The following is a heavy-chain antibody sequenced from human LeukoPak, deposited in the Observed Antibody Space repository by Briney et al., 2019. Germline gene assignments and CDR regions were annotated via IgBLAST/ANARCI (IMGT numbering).Heavy chain of an antibody. CDR1: GGTFSSYA. D-gene: IGHD2-15*01. J-gene: IGHJ5*02. V-gene: IGHV1-18*01. CDR2: ISAYNGDT. Sequence: ASVKVSCKASGGTFSSYAISWVRQAPGQGLEWMGWISAYNGDTNYAQKLQGRVTMTTDTSTSTAYMELRSLRSDDTAVYYCARDCSDGSCYGPEGWFDPWGQGTLVTVSS. CDR3: ARDCSDGSCYGPEGWFDP.